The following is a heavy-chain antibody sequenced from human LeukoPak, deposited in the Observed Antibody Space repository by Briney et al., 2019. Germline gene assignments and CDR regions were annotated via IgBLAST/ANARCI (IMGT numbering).Heavy chain of an antibody. J-gene: IGHJ3*01. Sequence: SETLSLTCTVSGGSISTSNYYWGWIRQPPGKGLEWIGEINHSGSTNYNPSLKSRVTISVDTSKNQFSLKLSFVTAADTAVYYCARVEGIAPWGQGTMVTVSS. V-gene: IGHV4-39*07. CDR2: INHSGST. D-gene: IGHD6-13*01. CDR1: GGSISTSNYY. CDR3: ARVEGIAP.